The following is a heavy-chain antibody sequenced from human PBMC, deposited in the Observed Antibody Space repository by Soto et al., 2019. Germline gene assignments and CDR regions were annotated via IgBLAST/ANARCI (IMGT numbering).Heavy chain of an antibody. Sequence: QVQLQESGPGLVKPSQTLSLTCTVSGGSISSGGYYWSWIRQHPGKGLEWIGYIYYSGSTYYNPSLKGRVTISVDTSKNQFSLKLSSVTAADTAVYYCARDSLADSTRGGLDYWGQGTLVTVSS. CDR1: GGSISSGGYY. CDR3: ARDSLADSTRGGLDY. J-gene: IGHJ4*02. D-gene: IGHD2-15*01. V-gene: IGHV4-31*03. CDR2: IYYSGST.